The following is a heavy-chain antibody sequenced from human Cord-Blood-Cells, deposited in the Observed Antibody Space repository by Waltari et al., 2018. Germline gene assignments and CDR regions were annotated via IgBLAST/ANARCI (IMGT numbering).Heavy chain of an antibody. Sequence: EVQLVQAGAEVKKPGESLQISRKGSGYSFTIYWIGGGGQMPGKGLEWMGIIYPGDSDTRYSPSFQGQVTISADKSISTAYLQWSSLKASDTAMYYCAMRTAAGTFDPWGQGTLVTVSS. V-gene: IGHV5-51*03. CDR3: AMRTAAGTFDP. J-gene: IGHJ5*02. CDR2: IYPGDSDT. D-gene: IGHD6-13*01. CDR1: GYSFTIYW.